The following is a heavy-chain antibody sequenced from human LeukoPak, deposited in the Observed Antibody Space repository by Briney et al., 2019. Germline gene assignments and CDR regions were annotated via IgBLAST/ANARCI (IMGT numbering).Heavy chain of an antibody. D-gene: IGHD3-22*01. CDR2: IYYSGST. V-gene: IGHV4-31*03. J-gene: IGHJ4*02. CDR3: AREGYYDSSGYSDY. CDR1: GGSISSGGYY. Sequence: PSETLSLTCTVSGGSISSGGYYWSWISQHPGKGLEWIGYIYYSGSTYYNPSLKSRVTISVDTSKNQFSLRLSSVTAADTAVYFCAREGYYDSSGYSDYWGQGTLVTVSS.